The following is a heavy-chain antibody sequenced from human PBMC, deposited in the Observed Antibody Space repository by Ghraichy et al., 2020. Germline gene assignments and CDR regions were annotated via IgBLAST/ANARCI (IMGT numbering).Heavy chain of an antibody. CDR1: GFTFSGYW. J-gene: IGHJ3*01. CDR3: AGFHEDIAL. V-gene: IGHV3-74*03. D-gene: IGHD2-15*01. Sequence: GGSLRLSCAASGFTFSGYWMHWVRQAPGKGLVWVSRISSDGSITTYADSVKGRFTISRDNAKNTLHLQMNSLRAEDTAMYYCAGFHEDIALWGQGTMVTVSS. CDR2: ISSDGSIT.